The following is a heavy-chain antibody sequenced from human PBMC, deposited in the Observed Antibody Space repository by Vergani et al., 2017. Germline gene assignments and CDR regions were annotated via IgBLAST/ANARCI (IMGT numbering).Heavy chain of an antibody. V-gene: IGHV3-30*02. CDR1: GFTFSSYG. Sequence: QVQLVESGGGVVQPGGSLRLSCAASGFTFSSYGMHWVRQAPGKGLEWVAFIRYDGSNKYYADSVKGRFTISRDNSKNTLYLQMNSLRAEDTAVYYCARESDRKTYYDFWSGYYTYGMDVWGQGTTVTVSS. J-gene: IGHJ6*02. CDR2: IRYDGSNK. CDR3: ARESDRKTYYDFWSGYYTYGMDV. D-gene: IGHD3-3*01.